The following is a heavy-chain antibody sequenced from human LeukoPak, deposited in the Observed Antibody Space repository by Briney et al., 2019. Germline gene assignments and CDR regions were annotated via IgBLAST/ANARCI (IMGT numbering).Heavy chain of an antibody. D-gene: IGHD3-22*01. Sequence: ASVKVSCKASGYTFTGYYMHWVRQAPGQGLEWMGGIIPIFGTANYAQKFQGRVTITADESTSTAYMELSSLRSEDTAVYYCARAPSPYDSSGYYLHWGQGTLVTVSS. CDR1: GYTFTGYY. CDR2: IIPIFGTA. CDR3: ARAPSPYDSSGYYLH. J-gene: IGHJ4*02. V-gene: IGHV1-69*13.